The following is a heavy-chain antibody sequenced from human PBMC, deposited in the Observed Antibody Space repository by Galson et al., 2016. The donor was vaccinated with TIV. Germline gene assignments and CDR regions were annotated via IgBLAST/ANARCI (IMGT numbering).Heavy chain of an antibody. CDR2: IDKDGNEK. J-gene: IGHJ3*02. CDR1: GFTFGNYW. Sequence: SLRLSCAASGFTFGNYWMSWVRRAPGKGLEWVANIDKDGNEKYYVDSVKGRFTISRDNAKNTLYLQMNSLRAEDMAIFYCARLLEWTHEAFDTWGQGTMVTVSA. V-gene: IGHV3-7*01. D-gene: IGHD3-3*01. CDR3: ARLLEWTHEAFDT.